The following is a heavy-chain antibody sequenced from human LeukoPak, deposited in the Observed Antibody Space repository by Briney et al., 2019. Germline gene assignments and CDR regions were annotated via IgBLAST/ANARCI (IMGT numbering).Heavy chain of an antibody. J-gene: IGHJ6*03. D-gene: IGHD1-26*01. CDR2: IYTSGNT. V-gene: IGHV4-4*07. CDR1: GGSISSYY. Sequence: PSETLSLTCTVSGGSISSYYWSWIRQPAGKGLEWIGRIYTSGNTNYNPSLKSRVTISVDTSKNQFSLKLSSVTAADTAVYYCAIKQGYSGSFYSDYYYYYMDVWGKGTTVTVSS. CDR3: AIKQGYSGSFYSDYYYYYMDV.